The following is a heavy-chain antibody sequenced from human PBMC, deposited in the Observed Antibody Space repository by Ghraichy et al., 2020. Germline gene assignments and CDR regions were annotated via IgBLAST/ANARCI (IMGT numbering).Heavy chain of an antibody. CDR2: IYYSGST. CDR3: ARDSSSWSY. Sequence: LSLTCTVSGGSISSYYWSWIRQPPGKGLEWIGYIYYSGSTDYNPSLKSRVTISVDTSKNQFSLKLSSVTAADTAVYYCARDSSSWSYWGQGTLVTVSS. J-gene: IGHJ4*02. CDR1: GGSISSYY. V-gene: IGHV4-59*01. D-gene: IGHD6-13*01.